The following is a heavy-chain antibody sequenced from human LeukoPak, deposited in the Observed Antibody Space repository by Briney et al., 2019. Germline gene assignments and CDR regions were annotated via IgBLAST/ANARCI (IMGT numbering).Heavy chain of an antibody. CDR3: ARADGSGSYSMDV. CDR2: INPSVGST. CDR1: GYTFTSNY. V-gene: IGHV1-46*01. Sequence: ASVKVSCTASGYTFTSNYMHWVRQAPGQGREGMGIINPSVGSTSYAQKFQGRVTMTRDTSTSTVYMELSSLRSEDTAVYYCARADGSGSYSMDVWGKGTTVTVSS. J-gene: IGHJ6*04. D-gene: IGHD3-10*01.